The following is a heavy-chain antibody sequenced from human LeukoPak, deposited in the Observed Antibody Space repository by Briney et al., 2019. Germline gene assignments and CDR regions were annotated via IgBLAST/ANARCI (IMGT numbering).Heavy chain of an antibody. CDR2: ILYVGGNK. CDR1: GFTFSSYG. Sequence: GGSLRLSCAASGFTFSSYGMHWVRPAPDKGLGWVAFILYVGGNKYYADSVKGRFTISRDNSKNTMYLQMNSLRAEDTAVYYCAKDQWELLRAIVSAFDIWGQGQWSPSLQ. CDR3: AKDQWELLRAIVSAFDI. J-gene: IGHJ3*02. V-gene: IGHV3-30*02. D-gene: IGHD1-26*01.